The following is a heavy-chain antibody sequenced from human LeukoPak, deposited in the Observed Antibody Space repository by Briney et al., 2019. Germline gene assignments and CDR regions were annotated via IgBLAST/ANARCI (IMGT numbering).Heavy chain of an antibody. D-gene: IGHD5-12*01. CDR3: ARDGRYSGYPRAYPGYGMDV. CDR1: GFTFNTYG. Sequence: GGSLRLSCTASGFTFNTYGMHWVRQAPGKGLEWVSSISSSSSYIYYADSVKGRFTISRDNAKNSLYLQMNSLRAEDTAVYYCARDGRYSGYPRAYPGYGMDVWGQGTTVTVSS. J-gene: IGHJ6*02. V-gene: IGHV3-21*01. CDR2: ISSSSSYI.